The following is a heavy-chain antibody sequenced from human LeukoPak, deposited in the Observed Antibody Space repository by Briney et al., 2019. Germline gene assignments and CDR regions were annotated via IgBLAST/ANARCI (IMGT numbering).Heavy chain of an antibody. Sequence: KTGGSLRLSCAASGFTLSRYTMIWVRQAPGKGLEWVSSISSAGSYIYYADSLKGRFTISRDIAKNSLYLQMNSLRAEDTAVYYCARALIADVRAFDYWGQGTLVTVSS. CDR3: ARALIADVRAFDY. J-gene: IGHJ4*02. D-gene: IGHD3-10*02. CDR1: GFTLSRYT. CDR2: ISSAGSYI. V-gene: IGHV3-21*01.